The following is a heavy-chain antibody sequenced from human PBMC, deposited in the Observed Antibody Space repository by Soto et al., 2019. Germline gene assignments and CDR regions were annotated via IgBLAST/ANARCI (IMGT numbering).Heavy chain of an antibody. D-gene: IGHD3-3*01. CDR2: LYSSGST. J-gene: IGHJ1*01. V-gene: IGHV4-61*01. CDR3: ARDIRGYACALEW. CDR1: GDSVSSDNYY. Sequence: SSETLSLTCTVSGDSVSSDNYYWTWIRQPPGKGLEWIGYLYSSGSTNYNPSLKSRVTISLDTSSNQFSLNLTSVTAADPAVYYCARDIRGYACALEWWGQGSLVTV.